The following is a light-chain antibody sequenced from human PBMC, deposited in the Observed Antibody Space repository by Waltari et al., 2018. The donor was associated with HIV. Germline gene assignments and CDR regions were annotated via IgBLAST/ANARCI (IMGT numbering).Light chain of an antibody. CDR2: SSD. Sequence: QTVVTQEPSLTVAPGGTVTLPCGSVTGPVSSGHYADWFQQKPGQPPRPLFYSSDRRHSATPARFSASLVGDMATLTLSNVWPDDQADYFCMLFFRSSYLFGGGTRVTVL. J-gene: IGLJ2*01. CDR3: MLFFRSSYL. CDR1: TGPVSSGHY. V-gene: IGLV7-43*01.